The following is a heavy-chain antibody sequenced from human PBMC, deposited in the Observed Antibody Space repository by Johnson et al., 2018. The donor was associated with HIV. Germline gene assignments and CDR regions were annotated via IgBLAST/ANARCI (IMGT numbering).Heavy chain of an antibody. CDR3: ASGPTPGVAARGALGGAFDI. V-gene: IGHV3-30*04. J-gene: IGHJ3*02. Sequence: QVQLVESGGGVVQPGRSLRLSCAASGFTFSSYAMHWVRQAPGKGLEWVAVISYDGSNKYFAVSVTGRFRISRDNSKNTLYLQMNSLRAEDTAVYYCASGPTPGVAARGALGGAFDIWGQGTMVTVSS. CDR2: ISYDGSNK. D-gene: IGHD6-6*01. CDR1: GFTFSSYA.